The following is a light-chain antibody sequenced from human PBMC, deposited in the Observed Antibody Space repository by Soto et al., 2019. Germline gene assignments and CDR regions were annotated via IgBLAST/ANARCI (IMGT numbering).Light chain of an antibody. V-gene: IGKV3-20*01. J-gene: IGKJ1*01. Sequence: EIVMTQSPATLSVSPVERATLSCRASQSVSSSYLAWYQQKPGQAPRLLIYGASSRATGIPDRFSGSGSGTDFTLTISRLEPEDFAVYYCQQYGSSLRTFGQGTKVDIK. CDR3: QQYGSSLRT. CDR2: GAS. CDR1: QSVSSSY.